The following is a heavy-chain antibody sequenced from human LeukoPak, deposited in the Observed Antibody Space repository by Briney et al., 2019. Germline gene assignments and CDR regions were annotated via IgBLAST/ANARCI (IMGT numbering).Heavy chain of an antibody. CDR3: ARRDSSSWYTNYYYYYGMDV. CDR1: GGTFSSYA. CDR2: IIPILGIA. Sequence: SVKVSCKASGGTFSSYAISWVRQAPGQGLEWMGRIIPILGIANYAQKFQGRVTITADKSTSTAYMELSSLRSEDTAVYYCARRDSSSWYTNYYYYYGMDVWGQGTTVTVSS. V-gene: IGHV1-69*04. J-gene: IGHJ6*02. D-gene: IGHD6-13*01.